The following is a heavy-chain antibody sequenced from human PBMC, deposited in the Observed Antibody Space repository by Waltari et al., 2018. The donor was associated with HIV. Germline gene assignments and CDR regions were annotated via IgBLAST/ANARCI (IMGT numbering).Heavy chain of an antibody. V-gene: IGHV3-7*01. CDR1: GCTFPFYW. D-gene: IGHD3-10*01. Sequence: EVQLVESGGGWVQPGGSLTLPCEASGCTFPFYWLRWVRQAPGKGLEWVANINQAGTERHYVDSVRGRFTISRDNGKTSLFLQMDNLSVEDTAAYYCATTHGSGDYDNDFDYWGQGTLV. CDR2: INQAGTER. CDR3: ATTHGSGDYDNDFDY. J-gene: IGHJ4*02.